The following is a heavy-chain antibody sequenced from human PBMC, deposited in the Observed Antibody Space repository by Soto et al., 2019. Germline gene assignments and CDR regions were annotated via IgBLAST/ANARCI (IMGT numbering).Heavy chain of an antibody. CDR2: INPSGGST. CDR1: GYTFTSYY. J-gene: IGHJ6*02. D-gene: IGHD3-3*01. Sequence: ASVKVSCKASGYTFTSYYMHWVRQAPGQGLEWMGIINPSGGSTSYAQKFQGRVTMTRDTSTSTVYMELSSLRSEDTAAYYCASSIFGVVTRYYHYGMAFWGQGSSVTVSS. V-gene: IGHV1-46*01. CDR3: ASSIFGVVTRYYHYGMAF.